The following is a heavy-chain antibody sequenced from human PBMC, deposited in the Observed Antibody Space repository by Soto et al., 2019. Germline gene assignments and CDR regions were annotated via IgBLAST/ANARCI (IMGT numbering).Heavy chain of an antibody. CDR2: IYWDDDK. J-gene: IGHJ4*02. Sequence: QITLKESAPTRVKPTQTLTLTCTFSGFSLTSRPMGVGWIRQPPGKALEWLAFIYWDDDKRYSPSLRSRLTISKDTSGNQVVLTMTNMDPVDTATYYFAHRLSGYNWSGGYFDYWGQGALVTVSS. D-gene: IGHD1-1*01. V-gene: IGHV2-5*02. CDR3: AHRLSGYNWSGGYFDY. CDR1: GFSLTSRPMG.